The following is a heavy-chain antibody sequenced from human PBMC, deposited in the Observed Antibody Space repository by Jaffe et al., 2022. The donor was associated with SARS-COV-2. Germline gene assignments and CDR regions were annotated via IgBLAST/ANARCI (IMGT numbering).Heavy chain of an antibody. CDR1: GFAFRDYF. D-gene: IGHD2-2*03. CDR3: AKHWIRTYDY. V-gene: IGHV3-23*01. Sequence: EVQLWESGGGLVQPGGSLRLSCAASGFAFRDYFMSWVRQAPGKGLEWVSVIGRRGRDISYAESVQGRFMTSRDDSKNTVYLYMNRLRAEDTAIYYCAKHWIRTYDYWGRGTQVTVSS. CDR2: IGRRGRDI. J-gene: IGHJ4*02.